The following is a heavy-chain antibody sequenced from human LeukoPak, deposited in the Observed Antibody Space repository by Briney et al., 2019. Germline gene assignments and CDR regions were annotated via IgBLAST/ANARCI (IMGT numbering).Heavy chain of an antibody. CDR2: IYTSGST. CDR3: ASRGH. V-gene: IGHV4-61*02. D-gene: IGHD5-24*01. Sequence: PSETLSLTCTVSGGSISSGSYYWIWIRQPAGKGLEWIGRIYTSGSTNYNPSLKSRVTISVDTSKNQFSLKLSSVTAADTAVYYCASRGHWGQGTLVTVSS. J-gene: IGHJ4*02. CDR1: GGSISSGSYY.